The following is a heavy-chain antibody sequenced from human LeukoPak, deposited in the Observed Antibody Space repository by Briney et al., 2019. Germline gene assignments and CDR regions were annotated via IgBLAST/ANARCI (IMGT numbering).Heavy chain of an antibody. CDR2: MNPNSGNT. Sequence: GASVKVSCKASGYTFTSYDINWVRQATGQGLEWMGWMNPNSGNTGYAQKFQGRVTMTRNTSISTAYMELSSLRSEDTAVYYWARGSPRADAFDIWGQGTMVTVSS. J-gene: IGHJ3*02. CDR3: ARGSPRADAFDI. V-gene: IGHV1-8*01. CDR1: GYTFTSYD.